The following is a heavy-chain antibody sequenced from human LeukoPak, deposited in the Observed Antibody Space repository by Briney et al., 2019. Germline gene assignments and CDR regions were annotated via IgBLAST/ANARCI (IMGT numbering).Heavy chain of an antibody. J-gene: IGHJ4*02. Sequence: ASVKVSCKASGYTFTTYGITWVRQAPGQGLECMGWISAYNGNTYHAQKLQGRVTMTTDTSTSTAYMELRSLRSDDTAVYYCARVSQEGGDDFDYWGQGTLVTVSS. CDR3: ARVSQEGGDDFDY. V-gene: IGHV1-18*04. CDR1: GYTFTTYG. CDR2: ISAYNGNT. D-gene: IGHD2-21*02.